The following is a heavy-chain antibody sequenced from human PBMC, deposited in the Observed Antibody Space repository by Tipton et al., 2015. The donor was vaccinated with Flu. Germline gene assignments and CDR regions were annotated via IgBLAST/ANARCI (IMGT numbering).Heavy chain of an antibody. Sequence: LRLSCAASGFTFSSYWMNWVRQAPGKGLEWLSCFSSSGNSKSYADSVKGRFTISKDNAKNSLFLQMNILRAEDTALYYCARVWEESSGWYHVDWYFDVWGSCILVSVSS. CDR1: GFTFSSYW. D-gene: IGHD6-19*01. CDR2: FSSSGNSK. CDR3: ARVWEESSGWYHVDWYFDV. V-gene: IGHV3-48*03. J-gene: IGHJ2*01.